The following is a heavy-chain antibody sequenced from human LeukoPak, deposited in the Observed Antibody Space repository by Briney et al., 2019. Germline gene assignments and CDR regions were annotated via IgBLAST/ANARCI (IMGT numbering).Heavy chain of an antibody. CDR3: ARAHNWKYGSFDF. J-gene: IGHJ4*02. V-gene: IGHV3-21*01. CDR1: GFTFSSCS. CDR2: ISSSSSYI. Sequence: PGGSLRLSCAASGFTFSSCSMNWVRQAPGKGLEWVSCISSSSSYIYYADSVKGRFTISRDNAKNSLYLQMNSLRAEDTAVYYCARAHNWKYGSFDFWGQGTLVTVSS. D-gene: IGHD1-7*01.